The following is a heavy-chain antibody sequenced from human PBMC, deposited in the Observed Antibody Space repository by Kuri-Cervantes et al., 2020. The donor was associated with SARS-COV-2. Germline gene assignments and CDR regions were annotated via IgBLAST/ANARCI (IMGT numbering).Heavy chain of an antibody. CDR1: GYTFTGYY. V-gene: IGHV1-2*02. Sequence: ASVKVSCKAYGYTFTGYYMHWVRQAPGQGLEWMGWINPNSGGTNYAQKFQGRVTMTRDTSISTAYMELSRLRSDAPAVYYCAREGEYQLLYSSGIYYYGMDVWGQGTTVTVSS. CDR3: AREGEYQLLYSSGIYYYGMDV. D-gene: IGHD2-2*02. CDR2: INPNSGGT. J-gene: IGHJ6*02.